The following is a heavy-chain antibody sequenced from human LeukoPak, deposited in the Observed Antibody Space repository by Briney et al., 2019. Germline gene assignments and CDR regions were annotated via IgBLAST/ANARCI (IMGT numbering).Heavy chain of an antibody. V-gene: IGHV3-30*18. Sequence: GRSLRLSCAASGFTFSSYCMHWVRQAPGKGLEWVAVISYDGSNKYYADSVKGRFTISRDNSKNTLYLQMNSLRAEDTAVYYCAKDGRFGELSLDYWGQGTLVTVSS. D-gene: IGHD3-10*01. CDR1: GFTFSSYC. CDR3: AKDGRFGELSLDY. CDR2: ISYDGSNK. J-gene: IGHJ4*02.